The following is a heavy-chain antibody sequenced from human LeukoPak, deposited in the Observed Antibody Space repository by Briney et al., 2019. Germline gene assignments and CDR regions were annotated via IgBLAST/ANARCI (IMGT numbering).Heavy chain of an antibody. J-gene: IGHJ4*02. Sequence: GGSLRLSCAASGFTFSSYAMHWVRQAPGRGLEWVAVISYDGSNKYYADSVKGRFTISRDNSKNTLYLQMNSLRAEDTAVYYCARDEKGYSYAVKYLFDYWGQGTLVTVSS. D-gene: IGHD5-18*01. CDR3: ARDEKGYSYAVKYLFDY. CDR1: GFTFSSYA. CDR2: ISYDGSNK. V-gene: IGHV3-30-3*01.